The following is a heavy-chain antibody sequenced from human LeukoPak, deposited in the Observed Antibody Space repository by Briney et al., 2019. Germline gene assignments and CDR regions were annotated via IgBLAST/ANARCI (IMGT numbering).Heavy chain of an antibody. J-gene: IGHJ4*02. CDR3: ARARGRFFDY. V-gene: IGHV4-34*01. Sequence: SETLSLTCAVYGGSFSGYYWSWIRQPPGKGLEWIGEINHSGSTNYNPSLKSRVTISVDPSKNQFSLKLSSVTAADTAVYYCARARGRFFDYWGQGTLVTVSS. CDR1: GGSFSGYY. CDR2: INHSGST.